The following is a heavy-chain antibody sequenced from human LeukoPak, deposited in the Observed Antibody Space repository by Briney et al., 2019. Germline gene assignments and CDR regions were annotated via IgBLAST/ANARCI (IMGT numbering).Heavy chain of an antibody. CDR3: ARRQQLADGGQAFDI. CDR1: GGSISSGGYY. Sequence: SETLSLTCTVSGGSISSGGYYWSWIRQHPGKGLEWIGYIYYSGSTYYNPSLKSRVTISLDTSKNQVSLKLSSLTAADTALYYCARRQQLADGGQAFDIWGQGTMVTVSS. J-gene: IGHJ3*02. D-gene: IGHD6-13*01. CDR2: IYYSGST. V-gene: IGHV4-61*08.